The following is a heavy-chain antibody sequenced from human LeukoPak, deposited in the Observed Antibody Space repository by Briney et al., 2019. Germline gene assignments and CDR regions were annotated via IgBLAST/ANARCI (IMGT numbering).Heavy chain of an antibody. CDR1: GGSFSGYY. CDR3: ARGMYSSTWIRFDP. Sequence: SETLSLTCAVYGGSFSGYYWSWIRQPPGKGLEWIGEINHSGSTNYNPSLKSRVTISVDTSKNQFSLKLSSVTAADTAVYYCARGMYSSTWIRFDPWGQGTLVTVPS. D-gene: IGHD6-13*01. V-gene: IGHV4-34*01. J-gene: IGHJ5*02. CDR2: INHSGST.